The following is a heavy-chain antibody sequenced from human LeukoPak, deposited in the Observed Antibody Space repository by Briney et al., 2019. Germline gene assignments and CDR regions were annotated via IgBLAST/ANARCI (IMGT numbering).Heavy chain of an antibody. CDR3: AREVDYGPAFDT. D-gene: IGHD4-17*01. CDR2: ISSSGSTI. Sequence: GGSLRLSCAASGFTYSDYYMSWIRQSPGKGLEWVSYISSSGSTIYYADSVKGRFTISRDNAKNSLYLQMNSLRAEDTAVYYCAREVDYGPAFDTWGQGTMVTVSS. V-gene: IGHV3-11*04. J-gene: IGHJ3*02. CDR1: GFTYSDYY.